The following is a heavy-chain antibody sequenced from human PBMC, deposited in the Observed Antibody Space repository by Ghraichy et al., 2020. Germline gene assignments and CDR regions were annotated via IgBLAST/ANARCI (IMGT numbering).Heavy chain of an antibody. Sequence: SETLSLTCTVSGGSITRSTYYWGWIRQPPGKGLEWIGSMYSSGNAYYNPSLNSRVTISLDTSKKQFSLKLTSVTAADTAVYYCARHEQWLLPFDPWGQGTLVTVTS. CDR1: GGSITRSTYY. J-gene: IGHJ5*02. D-gene: IGHD6-19*01. CDR3: ARHEQWLLPFDP. V-gene: IGHV4-39*01. CDR2: MYSSGNA.